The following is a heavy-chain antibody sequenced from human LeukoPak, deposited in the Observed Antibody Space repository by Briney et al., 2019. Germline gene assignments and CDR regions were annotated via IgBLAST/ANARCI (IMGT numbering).Heavy chain of an antibody. D-gene: IGHD3-22*01. Sequence: SETLSLTCTVSGGSISSGGYYRSWIRQHPGKGLEWIGYIYYSGSTYYNPSLKSRVTISVDTSKNQFSLKLSSVTAADTAVYYCASTKINYDSSGYRYWYFDLWGRGTLVTVSS. J-gene: IGHJ2*01. CDR2: IYYSGST. V-gene: IGHV4-31*03. CDR1: GGSISSGGYY. CDR3: ASTKINYDSSGYRYWYFDL.